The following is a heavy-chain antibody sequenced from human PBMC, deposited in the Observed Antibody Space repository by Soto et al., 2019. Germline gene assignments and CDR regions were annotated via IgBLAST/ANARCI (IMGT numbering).Heavy chain of an antibody. CDR3: AAVGATAGAVDY. CDR1: GFTFSSYD. CDR2: IGTAGDT. V-gene: IGHV3-13*01. D-gene: IGHD1-26*01. Sequence: PGGSLRLSCAASGFTFSSYDMHWVRQATRKGLEWVSAIGTAGDTYYPGSVKGRFTISRENAKNSLYLQMNSLRAGDTAVYYCAAVGATAGAVDYWGQGTLVTVSS. J-gene: IGHJ4*02.